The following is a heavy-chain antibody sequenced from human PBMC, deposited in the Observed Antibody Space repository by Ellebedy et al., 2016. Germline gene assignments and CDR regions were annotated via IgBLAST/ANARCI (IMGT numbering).Heavy chain of an antibody. CDR3: ARIPIGTTLYDY. CDR1: GFSLTTAGMR. V-gene: IGHV2-70*04. D-gene: IGHD2/OR15-2a*01. CDR2: FDWDDDE. Sequence: SGPTLVKPTQTLTLTCTFSGFSLTTAGMRVSWIRQPPGRALEWLARFDWDDDEFYSTSLKTRVTISKDTSRNQVVLTMTNMDPVDTATYYCARIPIGTTLYDYWGQGTLVTVSS. J-gene: IGHJ4*02.